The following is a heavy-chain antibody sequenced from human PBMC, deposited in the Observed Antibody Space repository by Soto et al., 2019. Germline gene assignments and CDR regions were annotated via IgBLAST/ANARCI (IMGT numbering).Heavy chain of an antibody. J-gene: IGHJ5*01. CDR1: GGSFSGHS. D-gene: IGHD3-22*01. V-gene: IGHV4-34*01. CDR3: SSRAYDTNGYYRFDP. Sequence: SETLSLTCAVYGGSFSGHSWTWIRQSPGKGLEWIGDINHSGRVNYSPSLKSRVTISLDTSKNQFSLTLSAVTAADTAMYYCSSRAYDTNGYYRFDPWGQGTLVTVSS. CDR2: INHSGRV.